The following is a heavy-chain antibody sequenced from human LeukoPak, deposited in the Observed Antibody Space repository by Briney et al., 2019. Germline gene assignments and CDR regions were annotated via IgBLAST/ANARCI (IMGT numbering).Heavy chain of an antibody. CDR3: AKAIGSWLRQTLYYFDY. D-gene: IGHD5-12*01. CDR2: ISSSGATI. J-gene: IGHJ4*02. V-gene: IGHV3-11*01. Sequence: GGSLRLSCAASGFTFSDYYMSWIRQAPGKGLEWVSYISSSGATIYYADSVKGRFTISRDNAKNSLYLQMNSLRAEDTAVYYCAKAIGSWLRQTLYYFDYWGQGTLVTVSS. CDR1: GFTFSDYY.